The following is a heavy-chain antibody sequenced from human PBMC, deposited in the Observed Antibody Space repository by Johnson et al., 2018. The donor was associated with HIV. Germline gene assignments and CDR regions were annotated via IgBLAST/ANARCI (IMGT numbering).Heavy chain of an antibody. CDR3: ARDLRNSGWSNGFDV. CDR2: IYSGGST. Sequence: VQLVESGGGFVQPGGSLRLSCGASGFSVSNTYMNWVRQAPGKGLEWVSVIYSGGSTYYADSVKGRFTISRDNSKNTLYLQMNSLRAEDTALYYCARDLRNSGWSNGFDVWGQGTMVTVSS. D-gene: IGHD6-19*01. CDR1: GFSVSNTY. J-gene: IGHJ3*01. V-gene: IGHV3-66*01.